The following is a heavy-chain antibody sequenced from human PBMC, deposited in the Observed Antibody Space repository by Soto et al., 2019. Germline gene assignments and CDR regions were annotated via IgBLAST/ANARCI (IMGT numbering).Heavy chain of an antibody. CDR1: VFTSGVSA. CDR3: TRHAFQYCGGDCYLLPCFAL. CDR2: IRSKANSYAT. V-gene: IGHV3-73*01. J-gene: IGHJ2*01. D-gene: IGHD2-21*02. Sequence: GGPLRLSGAAAVFTSGVSAMRCVRPASGKGLEWVGRIRSKANSYATAYAASVKGRFTISRDDSKNTAYLQMNSLKTEDTAVYYCTRHAFQYCGGDCYLLPCFALLRRGTLVPSPQ.